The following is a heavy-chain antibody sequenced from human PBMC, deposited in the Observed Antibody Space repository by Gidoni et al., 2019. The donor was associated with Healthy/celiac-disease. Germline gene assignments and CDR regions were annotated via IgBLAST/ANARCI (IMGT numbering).Heavy chain of an antibody. J-gene: IGHJ4*02. CDR2: ISGGGTST. CDR1: GFTFSSYA. V-gene: IGHV3-23*01. D-gene: IGHD6-6*01. Sequence: EVQLLESGGGLVQPGGSMRLSCAASGFTFSSYAMSWVRQAPGKGLEWVSAISGGGTSTSYADSVKGRFTISRDNSKNTLYLQRNSLRAEDTAVYFCGVSSIATRGLDYWGQGTLVTVSS. CDR3: GVSSIATRGLDY.